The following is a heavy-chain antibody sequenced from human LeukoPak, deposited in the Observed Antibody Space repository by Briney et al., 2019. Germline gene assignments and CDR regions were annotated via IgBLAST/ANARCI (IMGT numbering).Heavy chain of an antibody. J-gene: IGHJ4*02. Sequence: GGSLRLSCAASGFTFSSYAMHWVRQAPGKGLEWVAVISYDGSNKYYADSVKGRFTISRDNSKNTLYLQMNSLRAEDTAVYYCAKSSYYDASGYYREYYFDSWGQGTLVTVSS. V-gene: IGHV3-30-3*02. CDR3: AKSSYYDASGYYREYYFDS. D-gene: IGHD3-22*01. CDR2: ISYDGSNK. CDR1: GFTFSSYA.